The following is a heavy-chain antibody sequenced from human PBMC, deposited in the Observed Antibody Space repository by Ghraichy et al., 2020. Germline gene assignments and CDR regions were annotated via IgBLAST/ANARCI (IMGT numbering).Heavy chain of an antibody. Sequence: LSLTCAASGFTFDAYAMHWVRQAPGKGLKWVSGISWNSGARTYADSVKGRFTVSRDNAKNSLFLNINSLRAEDTALYYCAKDSDGTGWFEGIDYWGQGTLISVSS. CDR2: ISWNSGAR. CDR3: AKDSDGTGWFEGIDY. J-gene: IGHJ4*02. CDR1: GFTFDAYA. D-gene: IGHD6-19*01. V-gene: IGHV3-9*01.